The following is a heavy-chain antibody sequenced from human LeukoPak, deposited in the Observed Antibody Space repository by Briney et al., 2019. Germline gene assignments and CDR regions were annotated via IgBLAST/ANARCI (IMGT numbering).Heavy chain of an antibody. CDR1: GFTFSSYA. CDR3: AKSWAGPHYGMDV. CDR2: ISGSGGST. V-gene: IGHV3-23*01. D-gene: IGHD3-10*01. J-gene: IGHJ6*04. Sequence: PGGSLRLSCAASGFTFSSYAMSWVRRAPGKGLEWVSAISGSGGSTYYAASVKGRFTISRDNSKNTLYLQMNSLRAEDTAVYYCAKSWAGPHYGMDVWGKGTTVTVSS.